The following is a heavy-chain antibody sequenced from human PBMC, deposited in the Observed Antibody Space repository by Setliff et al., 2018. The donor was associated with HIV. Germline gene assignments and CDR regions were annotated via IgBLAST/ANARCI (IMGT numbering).Heavy chain of an antibody. CDR2: ININEDT. CDR3: ARDRHYSGLGSYGP. Sequence: SETLSLTCTVSGDSMNDYYWTWVRQPAGKALEWIGRININEDTYFKPSLRSRVSMSIDTSKNQFSLKLTSVTAEDTAVYYCARDRHYSGLGSYGPWGPGILVTVSS. CDR1: GDSMNDYY. V-gene: IGHV4-4*07. J-gene: IGHJ5*02. D-gene: IGHD3-10*01.